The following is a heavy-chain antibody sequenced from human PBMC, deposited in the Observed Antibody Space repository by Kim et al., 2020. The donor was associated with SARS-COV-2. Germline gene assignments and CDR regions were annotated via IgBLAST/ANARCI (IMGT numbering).Heavy chain of an antibody. CDR3: ARGRGYSGYQNWFDP. V-gene: IGHV4-31*03. CDR2: IYYSGST. CDR1: GGSISSGGYY. Sequence: SETLSLTCTVSGGSISSGGYYWSWIRQHPGKGLEWIGYIYYSGSTYYNPSLKSRVTISVDTSKNQFSLKLSSVTAADTAVYYCARGRGYSGYQNWFDPWGQGTLVTVSS. J-gene: IGHJ5*02. D-gene: IGHD5-12*01.